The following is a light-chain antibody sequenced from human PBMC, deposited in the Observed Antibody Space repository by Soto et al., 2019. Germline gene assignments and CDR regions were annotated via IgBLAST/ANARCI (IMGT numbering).Light chain of an antibody. J-gene: IGLJ2*01. V-gene: IGLV1-47*02. Sequence: QSVLTQPPSASGTPGQRVAISCSGSSSNIGSNFVYWYQQVPGTAPKLLIYSDNQRPSGVPDRFSGSKSGTSASLAISGLRSEDEGDYYCAAWGDSLSGVFGGGTKLTVL. CDR1: SSNIGSNF. CDR2: SDN. CDR3: AAWGDSLSGV.